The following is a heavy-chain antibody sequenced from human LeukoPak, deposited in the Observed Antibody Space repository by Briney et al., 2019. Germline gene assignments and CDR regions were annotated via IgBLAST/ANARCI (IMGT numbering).Heavy chain of an antibody. CDR3: ASGYSYGCFDF. CDR2: ISAGGDNT. Sequence: GGSLRPSCVGSGFSFRSYGMSWVRQAPGKGLEWVSSISAGGDNTYYADSVKGRFTISRDNSENTLYLQMNSLRADDTAVYYCASGYSYGCFDFWGQGTLVTVSS. V-gene: IGHV3-23*01. J-gene: IGHJ4*02. CDR1: GFSFRSYG. D-gene: IGHD5-18*01.